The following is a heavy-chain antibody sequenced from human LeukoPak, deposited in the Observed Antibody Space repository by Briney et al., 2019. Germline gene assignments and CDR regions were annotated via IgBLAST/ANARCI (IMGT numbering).Heavy chain of an antibody. J-gene: IGHJ4*02. V-gene: IGHV4-34*01. CDR1: GGSFSGYY. Sequence: WETLSLTCAVYGGSFSGYYWSWIRQPPRKGPEWLGEINHSGSTNYNPSLKSRVTISVDTSKNQFSLELSSVTAADTAVYYCARRWLHRKGFDYWGQGTLVTVSS. D-gene: IGHD5-24*01. CDR3: ARRWLHRKGFDY. CDR2: INHSGST.